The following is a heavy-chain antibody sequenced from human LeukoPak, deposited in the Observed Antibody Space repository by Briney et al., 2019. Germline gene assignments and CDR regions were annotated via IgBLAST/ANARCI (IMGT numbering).Heavy chain of an antibody. D-gene: IGHD5-18*01. J-gene: IGHJ4*02. CDR2: IYSGGTT. V-gene: IGHV3-53*01. Sequence: GGSLRLSCAASGFIVSSNYMSWVRQPPGKGLEWVSVIYSGGTTYYADSVKGRFTISRDDSKNTVFLQMNRLRAEDTAVYYCARLRGYSYGYGDYWGQGTLVTVSS. CDR1: GFIVSSNY. CDR3: ARLRGYSYGYGDY.